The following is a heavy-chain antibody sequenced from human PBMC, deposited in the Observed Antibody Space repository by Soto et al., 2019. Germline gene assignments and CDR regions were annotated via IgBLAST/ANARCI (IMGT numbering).Heavy chain of an antibody. J-gene: IGHJ4*02. D-gene: IGHD3-16*01. CDR3: AKDRVESGLGEIDY. CDR1: GFSFSNNG. CDR2: ISYDGSKK. V-gene: IGHV3-30*18. Sequence: QVQLVESGGGVVQPGRSLRLSCAASGFSFSNNGMHWVRQAPGKGLECVAIISYDGSKKYYADSVEGRFTIARDNSKNTLYLQMDSLRAEDTAIYYCAKDRVESGLGEIDYWGQGTLVTVSS.